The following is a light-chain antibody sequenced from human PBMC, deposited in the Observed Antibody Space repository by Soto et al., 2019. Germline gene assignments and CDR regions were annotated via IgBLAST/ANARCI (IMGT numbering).Light chain of an antibody. CDR1: SSDVGAYNY. CDR3: TSYTTSSTLI. CDR2: DVS. Sequence: QSALTQPASVSGSPGQSITISCTGTSSDVGAYNYVSWYQAHPGKAPKLMVYDVSDRPSGVSNRFSGSKSGNTASLTISGLQAEDEAVYYCTSYTTSSTLIFGGGTKLTVL. V-gene: IGLV2-14*03. J-gene: IGLJ2*01.